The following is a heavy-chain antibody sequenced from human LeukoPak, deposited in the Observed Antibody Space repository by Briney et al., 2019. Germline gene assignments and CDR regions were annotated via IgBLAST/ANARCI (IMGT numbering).Heavy chain of an antibody. Sequence: SETLSLTCTVSGGSISSSSYYWGWIRQPPGKGLEWIGSIYYSGSANYNPSLKSRVTISVDTSKNQFSLKLNSVTATDTAVYYCARGRYYDSSGYFRKPFDYWGQGTLVTVSS. V-gene: IGHV4-39*01. CDR2: IYYSGSA. CDR3: ARGRYYDSSGYFRKPFDY. D-gene: IGHD3-22*01. J-gene: IGHJ4*02. CDR1: GGSISSSSYY.